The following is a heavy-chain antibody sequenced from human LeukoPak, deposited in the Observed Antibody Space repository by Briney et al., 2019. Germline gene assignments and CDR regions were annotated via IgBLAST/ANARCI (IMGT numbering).Heavy chain of an antibody. CDR2: INPNSGGT. Sequence: ASVKVSCKASGYTFTGYYMHWVRQAPGQGLKWMGWINPNSGGTNYAQKFQGRVTMTRDTSISTAYMELSRLRSDDSAVYFCARLALSPTLDYWGQGTLVTVSS. D-gene: IGHD2-15*01. J-gene: IGHJ4*02. CDR1: GYTFTGYY. CDR3: ARLALSPTLDY. V-gene: IGHV1-2*02.